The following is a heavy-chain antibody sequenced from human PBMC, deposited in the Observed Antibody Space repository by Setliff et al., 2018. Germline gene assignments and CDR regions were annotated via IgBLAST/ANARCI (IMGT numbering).Heavy chain of an antibody. CDR2: ISHSGST. J-gene: IGHJ4*02. CDR1: GGSFSGYY. V-gene: IGHV4-34*01. CDR3: AGGRRYDYGWDFDY. Sequence: ETLSLTCAVYGGSFSGYYWSWIRQPPGKGLEWIGSISHSGSTYYNPSLRSRVTISLDTSKNQFSPKLTSVTAADTAVYYCAGGRRYDYGWDFDYWGQGTLVTVSS. D-gene: IGHD4-17*01.